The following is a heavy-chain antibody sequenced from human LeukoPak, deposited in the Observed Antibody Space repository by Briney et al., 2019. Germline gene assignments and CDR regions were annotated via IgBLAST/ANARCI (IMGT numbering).Heavy chain of an antibody. CDR3: ARDRLRHCTSASCYLGYYGFVGFEI. V-gene: IGHV3-23*01. D-gene: IGHD2-2*01. CDR2: TSGSGQIT. Sequence: GGSLRLSCAASGFTLGNYAMSWVRQTPGKGLEWVSVTSGSGQITSHAESVKGRFTISRDNSRNAVYLEMNSLRAEDTAIYHCARDRLRHCTSASCYLGYYGFVGFEIWGQGTMVTVSS. CDR1: GFTLGNYA. J-gene: IGHJ3*02.